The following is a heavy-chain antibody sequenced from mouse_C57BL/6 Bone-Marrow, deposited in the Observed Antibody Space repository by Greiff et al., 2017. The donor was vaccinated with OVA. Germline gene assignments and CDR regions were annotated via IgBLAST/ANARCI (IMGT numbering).Heavy chain of an antibody. CDR2: IYPGDGDT. D-gene: IGHD2-3*01. Sequence: QVQLQQSGPELVKPGASVKISCKASGYAFSSSWMNWVKQRPGKGLEWIGRIYPGDGDTNYNGKFKGKATLTADKSSSTAYMKLCSLTSEDSAVYFCAKHEDGYYASYFDYWGQGTALTVSS. V-gene: IGHV1-82*01. CDR1: GYAFSSSW. J-gene: IGHJ2*01. CDR3: AKHEDGYYASYFDY.